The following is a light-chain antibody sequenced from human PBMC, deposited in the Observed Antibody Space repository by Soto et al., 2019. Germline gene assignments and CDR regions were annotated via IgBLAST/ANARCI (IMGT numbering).Light chain of an antibody. J-gene: IGKJ4*01. CDR3: QQRSDWPST. V-gene: IGKV3-11*01. CDR2: DSS. CDR1: QSVGTY. Sequence: EIVLTQSPATLSLSPGAIATLSCRASQSVGTYFAWYQQKPGQAPRLLIYDSSNRATGIPARFSGSGSGTDFTLTISSLEPEDFAVYYCQQRSDWPSTFGGGTKVEIK.